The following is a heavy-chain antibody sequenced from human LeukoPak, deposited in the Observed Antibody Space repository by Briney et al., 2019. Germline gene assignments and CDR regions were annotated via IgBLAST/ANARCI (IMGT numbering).Heavy chain of an antibody. CDR1: GGSFSGYY. D-gene: IGHD3-10*01. V-gene: IGHV4-34*01. CDR2: INHSGST. Sequence: SETLSLTCAVYGGSFSGYYWSWIRQPPGKGLEWIGEINHSGSTNYNPSLKSRVTISVGTSKNQFSLKLSSVTAADTAVYYCARGPPPPQEPLWFGESSTYYFDYWGQGTLVTVSS. J-gene: IGHJ4*02. CDR3: ARGPPPPQEPLWFGESSTYYFDY.